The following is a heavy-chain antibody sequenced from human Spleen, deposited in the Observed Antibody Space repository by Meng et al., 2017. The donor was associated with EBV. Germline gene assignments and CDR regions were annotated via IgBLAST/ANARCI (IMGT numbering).Heavy chain of an antibody. Sequence: QLQLRGSGLGLVRPSETLSLTCTVSGASISSSSYYWGWIRQPPGKGLEWIGSIYYRSWSTYNNPSLKSRVIISVDTSKNQLSLKLSSVTAADTAVYYCSRWDSTGYYSDYWGQGTLVTVSS. CDR2: IYYRSWST. D-gene: IGHD3-22*01. J-gene: IGHJ4*02. V-gene: IGHV4-39*07. CDR3: SRWDSTGYYSDY. CDR1: GASISSSSYY.